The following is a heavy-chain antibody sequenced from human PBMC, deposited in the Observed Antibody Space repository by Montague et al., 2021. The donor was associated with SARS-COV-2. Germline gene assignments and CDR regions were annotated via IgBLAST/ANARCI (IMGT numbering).Heavy chain of an antibody. CDR3: ARDGRHY. Sequence: SLRLSCAASGFTFSSYSMNWVRQAPGRGLEWVSSISSSSSYIYYTDSVKGRFTISRDNAKNSLYLQMNSLRAEDTAVYYCARDGRHYWGQGTLVTVSS. J-gene: IGHJ4*02. V-gene: IGHV3-21*01. CDR1: GFTFSSYS. CDR2: ISSSSSYI. D-gene: IGHD2-15*01.